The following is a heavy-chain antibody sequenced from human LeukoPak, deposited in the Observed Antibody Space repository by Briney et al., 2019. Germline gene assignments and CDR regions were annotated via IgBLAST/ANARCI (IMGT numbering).Heavy chain of an antibody. CDR3: ARVLDTAGMAY. CDR2: IWSDGSDK. J-gene: IGHJ4*02. D-gene: IGHD5-18*01. CDR1: GFTFSTYA. V-gene: IGHV3-33*01. Sequence: PGGSLRLSCAASGFTFSTYAMHWVRQAPGKGLERVAIIWSDGSDKYYADSVKGRFSISRDNSKNTLYLQMNSLGAEDTAVYYCARVLDTAGMAYWGQGTLVTVSS.